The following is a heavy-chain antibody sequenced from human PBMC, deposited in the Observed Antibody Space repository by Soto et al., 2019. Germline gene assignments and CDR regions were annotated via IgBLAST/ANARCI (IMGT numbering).Heavy chain of an antibody. CDR2: ISSSADTI. Sequence: PGGSLRPSCAASGFTFSDYYMSWIRQAPGKGLEWVSYISSSADTIYYADSVKGRFSISRDNAKNSLSLQMNSLRAEDTAVYYCARDAPGTYGYMSRSHFDYWGQGTLVTVS. CDR1: GFTFSDYY. J-gene: IGHJ4*02. CDR3: ARDAPGTYGYMSRSHFDY. D-gene: IGHD5-18*01. V-gene: IGHV3-11*01.